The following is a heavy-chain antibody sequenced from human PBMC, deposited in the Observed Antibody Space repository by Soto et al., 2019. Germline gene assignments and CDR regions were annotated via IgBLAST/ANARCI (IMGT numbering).Heavy chain of an antibody. V-gene: IGHV4-30-2*01. Sequence: SETLSLTCAVSGGSISSGGYSWSWIRQPPGEGLEWIGYIYHSGSTYYNPSLKSRVTISVDRSKNQFSLKLSSVTAADTAVYYCARGGKTYYDSSGSLFDYWGQGTLVTVSS. CDR3: ARGGKTYYDSSGSLFDY. CDR1: GGSISSGGYS. D-gene: IGHD3-22*01. J-gene: IGHJ4*02. CDR2: IYHSGST.